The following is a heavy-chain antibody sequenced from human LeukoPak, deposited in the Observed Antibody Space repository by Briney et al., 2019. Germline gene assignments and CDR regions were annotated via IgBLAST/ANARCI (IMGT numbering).Heavy chain of an antibody. CDR3: AREMTTAFDY. Sequence: GGSLRLSCAASGFTFNSCGMHWVRQAPGKGLEWVAVIWYDGSNKYYADSVKGRFTISRDNSKNTLYLQMNSLRVEDTAVYYCAREMTTAFDYWGQGTLVTVSS. V-gene: IGHV3-33*01. CDR1: GFTFNSCG. J-gene: IGHJ4*02. D-gene: IGHD4-17*01. CDR2: IWYDGSNK.